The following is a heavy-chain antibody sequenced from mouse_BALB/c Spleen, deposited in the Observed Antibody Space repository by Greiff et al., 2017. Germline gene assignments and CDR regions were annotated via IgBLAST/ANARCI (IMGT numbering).Heavy chain of an antibody. CDR2: ISSGGSYT. CDR3: ARGRGHGYFDV. Sequence: EVMLVESGGGLVKPGGSLKLSCAASGFTFSSYAMPWVRQSPEKRLEWVAEISSGGSYTYYPDTVTGRITISRDNARNTLYLEMSSLRSEDAAMYYCARGRGHGYFDVWGAGTTVTVSS. D-gene: IGHD3-3*01. J-gene: IGHJ1*01. CDR1: GFTFSSYA. V-gene: IGHV5-9-4*01.